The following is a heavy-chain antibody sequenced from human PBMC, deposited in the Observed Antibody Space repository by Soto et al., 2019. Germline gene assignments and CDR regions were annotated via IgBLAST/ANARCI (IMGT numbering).Heavy chain of an antibody. CDR3: ATKVGPQWELVKLKGGY. J-gene: IGHJ4*02. Sequence: QVQLVESGGGVVQPGRSLRLSCAASGFSFSTNAMHWVRQPPGKGLEWVAVISYDGNNKYYADSVKGRFTISRDNSKDSLYLQMNSLRAEDTAVYYCATKVGPQWELVKLKGGYWGQGTLVSVSS. V-gene: IGHV3-30-3*01. CDR2: ISYDGNNK. CDR1: GFSFSTNA. D-gene: IGHD1-26*01.